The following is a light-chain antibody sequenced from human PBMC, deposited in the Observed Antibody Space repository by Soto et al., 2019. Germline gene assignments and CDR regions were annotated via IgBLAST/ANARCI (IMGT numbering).Light chain of an antibody. CDR3: RQYGSSPQT. CDR2: GAS. CDR1: QSVSSSY. J-gene: IGKJ1*01. Sequence: EIVLTQSPGTLSLSPGERATLSCRASQSVSSSYLAWYQQKPGQAPRLLIYGASSRATGIPDRFSGSGSGTDFTVAISRLEPEDFAVYYCRQYGSSPQTFGQGTKVDIK. V-gene: IGKV3-20*01.